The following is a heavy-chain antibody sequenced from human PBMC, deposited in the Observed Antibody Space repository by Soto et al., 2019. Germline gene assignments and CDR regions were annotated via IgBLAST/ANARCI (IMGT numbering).Heavy chain of an antibody. CDR1: GASITSYY. J-gene: IGHJ6*02. CDR3: ARMSVEFLLRYNYGTDV. V-gene: IGHV4-59*01. CDR2: IYYTGNT. Sequence: SETLSLTCIVSGASITSYYWSWIRQPPGKGLEWIGYIYYTGNTKYNPSLKSRVTLSIDTSKSRFSLKVGSATAADTAVYYCARMSVEFLLRYNYGTDVWGQGTTVTVSS. D-gene: IGHD3-10*01.